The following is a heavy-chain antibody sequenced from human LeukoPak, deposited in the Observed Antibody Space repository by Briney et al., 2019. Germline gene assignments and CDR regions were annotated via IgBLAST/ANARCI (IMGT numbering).Heavy chain of an antibody. CDR3: ARLRPGIAVAAPRVWFDP. J-gene: IGHJ5*02. V-gene: IGHV5-51*01. D-gene: IGHD6-19*01. CDR2: IYPGDSDT. CDR1: GSSFTSYW. Sequence: GESLKISCKGSGSSFTSYWIGWVRQMPGKGLEWMGLIYPGDSDTRYSPSFQGQVTISADKSISTAYLQWSSLKASDTAMYYCARLRPGIAVAAPRVWFDPWGQGTLVTVSS.